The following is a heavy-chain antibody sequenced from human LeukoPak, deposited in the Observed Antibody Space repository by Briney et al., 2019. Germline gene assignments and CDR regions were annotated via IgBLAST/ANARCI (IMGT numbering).Heavy chain of an antibody. V-gene: IGHV4-31*03. J-gene: IGHJ6*02. D-gene: IGHD3-10*01. CDR2: IYYSGST. CDR1: GGSISSGGYY. CDR3: ARDSFRPPDYYYGMDV. Sequence: SETLSLTYTVSGGSISSGGYYWSWIRQHPGKGLEWIGYIYYSGSTYYNPSLKSRVTISVETSKNQFSLKLSSVTAADTAVYYCARDSFRPPDYYYGMDVWGQGTTVTVSS.